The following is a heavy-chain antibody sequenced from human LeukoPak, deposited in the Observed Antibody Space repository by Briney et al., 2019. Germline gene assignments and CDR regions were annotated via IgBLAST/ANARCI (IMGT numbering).Heavy chain of an antibody. D-gene: IGHD3/OR15-3a*01. Sequence: SETLSLTCTVSGGSISSSSYYWGWIRQPPGKGLEWIGSIYYSGNTDYNAYLESRIAMSVDTSKTQFSLKMNSLTAADTAVYYCARLGASSDFNEWGQGTLVSVSS. V-gene: IGHV4-39*01. J-gene: IGHJ4*02. CDR2: IYYSGNT. CDR1: GGSISSSSYY. CDR3: ARLGASSDFNE.